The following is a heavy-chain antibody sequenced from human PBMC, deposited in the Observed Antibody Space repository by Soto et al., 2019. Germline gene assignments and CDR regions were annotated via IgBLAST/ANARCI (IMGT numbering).Heavy chain of an antibody. D-gene: IGHD2-2*01. V-gene: IGHV3-48*02. CDR2: ISSSSSTI. J-gene: IGHJ4*02. Sequence: GGSLRLSCAASGFTFSGYNMNWVRQTPGKGLEWVSHISSSSSTIYYADSVKGRFTISRDNAKNSLYLQMNSLRDEDTAVYYCARVVWSSANFDYWGQGTLVTVSS. CDR3: ARVVWSSANFDY. CDR1: GFTFSGYN.